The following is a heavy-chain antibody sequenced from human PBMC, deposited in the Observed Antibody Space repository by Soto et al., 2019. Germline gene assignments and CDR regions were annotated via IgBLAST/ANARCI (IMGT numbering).Heavy chain of an antibody. CDR2: ISSSSSTI. V-gene: IGHV3-48*01. J-gene: IGHJ4*02. CDR1: GFIFSTYS. D-gene: IGHD3-22*01. CDR3: VRPTYYYDSRGPPGY. Sequence: GGSLRLSCAASGFIFSTYSMNWVRQGPGKGLEWVSYISSSSSTIFYTDSVKGRFTVSRDNAKNSLYLQMNSLRAEDTAVYYCVRPTYYYDSRGPPGYWGQGTLVTVSS.